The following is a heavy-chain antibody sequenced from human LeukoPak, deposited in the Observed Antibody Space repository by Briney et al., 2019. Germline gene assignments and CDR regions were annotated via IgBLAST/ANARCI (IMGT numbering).Heavy chain of an antibody. Sequence: PSETLSLTCAVYGDSFSGYYWTWIRQPPGKGLEWTGEINHSGSTNYNPSLKSRVTISVDTSKNQFSLNLTSVTAADTAIYYCATNVPGTTYFDPWGQGTLVTVSS. D-gene: IGHD1-14*01. CDR3: ATNVPGTTYFDP. V-gene: IGHV4-34*01. CDR1: GDSFSGYY. J-gene: IGHJ4*02. CDR2: INHSGST.